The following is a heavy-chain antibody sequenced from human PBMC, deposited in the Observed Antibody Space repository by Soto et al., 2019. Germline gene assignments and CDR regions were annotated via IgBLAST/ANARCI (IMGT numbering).Heavy chain of an antibody. J-gene: IGHJ4*02. CDR3: ARDPEICDY. Sequence: QVHLVQSGAEVKKPGAEVKVSCKASGYTFTSYGISWVRQASGQGLEWMRCRSAHNGNTNYVQKLQGRVTRNTDTSTGTADMELRSPRSEDASVYYCARDPEICDYRGQGTLVAVSS. CDR1: GYTFTSYG. V-gene: IGHV1-18*01. CDR2: RSAHNGNT.